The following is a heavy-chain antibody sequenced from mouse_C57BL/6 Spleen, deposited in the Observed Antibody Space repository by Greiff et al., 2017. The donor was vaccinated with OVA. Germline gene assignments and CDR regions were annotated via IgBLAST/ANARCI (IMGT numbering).Heavy chain of an antibody. D-gene: IGHD4-1*01. Sequence: ESGPGLVKPSQSLSLTCSVTGYSITSGYYWNWIRQFPGNKLEWMGYISYDGSNNYNPSLKNRISITRDTSKNQFFLKLNSVTTEDTATYYCAREETGFDYWGQGTTLTVSS. CDR2: ISYDGSN. J-gene: IGHJ2*01. V-gene: IGHV3-6*01. CDR1: GYSITSGYY. CDR3: AREETGFDY.